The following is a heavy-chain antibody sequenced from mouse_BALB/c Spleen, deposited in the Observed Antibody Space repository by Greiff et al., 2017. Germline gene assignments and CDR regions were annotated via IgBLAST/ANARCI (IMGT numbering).Heavy chain of an antibody. CDR1: GYTFTDYY. J-gene: IGHJ4*01. CDR2: VNPYNGGT. CDR3: ARSRYDAMDY. Sequence: EVKLQESGPELVKPGASVKMSCKASGYTFTDYYMDWVKQSHGESFEWIGRVNPYNGGTSYNQKFKGKATLTVDKSSSTAYMELNSLTSEDSAVYYCARSRYDAMDYWGQGTSVTVSS. D-gene: IGHD1-1*01. V-gene: IGHV1-19*01.